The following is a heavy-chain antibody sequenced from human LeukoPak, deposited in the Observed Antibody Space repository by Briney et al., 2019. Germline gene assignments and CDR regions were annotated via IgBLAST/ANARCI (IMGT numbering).Heavy chain of an antibody. D-gene: IGHD1-26*01. CDR3: ARDSWYSGSYYFDY. Sequence: GRSLRLSCAASGFTFSSYAMHWVRQAPGKGLEWVAVISYDGSNKYYADSVKGRFTISRGNSKNTLYLQMNSLRAEDTAVYYCARDSWYSGSYYFDYWGQGTLVTVSS. CDR2: ISYDGSNK. V-gene: IGHV3-30-3*01. CDR1: GFTFSSYA. J-gene: IGHJ4*02.